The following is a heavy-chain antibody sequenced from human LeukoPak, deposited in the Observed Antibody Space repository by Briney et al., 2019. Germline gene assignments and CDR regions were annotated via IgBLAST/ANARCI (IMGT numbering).Heavy chain of an antibody. CDR3: ARMVAPPNDAFGI. CDR1: GGTFSSYA. CDR2: IIPIFGTA. D-gene: IGHD2-8*01. J-gene: IGHJ3*02. Sequence: SVKVSCNASGGTFSSYAISWVRQAPGQGLEWMGGIIPIFGTANYAQKFQGRVTITTDESTSTAYMELSSLRSEDTAVYYCARMVAPPNDAFGIWGQGTMVTVSS. V-gene: IGHV1-69*05.